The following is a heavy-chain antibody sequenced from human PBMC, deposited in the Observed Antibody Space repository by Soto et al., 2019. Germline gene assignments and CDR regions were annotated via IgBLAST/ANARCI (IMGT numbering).Heavy chain of an antibody. J-gene: IGHJ6*02. Sequence: PGGSLRLSCAASGFTFSDYYMSWIREAPGKGLEWVSYISSSSSYTNYADSVKGRFTISRDNAKNSLYLQMNSLRAEDTAVYYCQGGRYGMDVWGQGTTVNVSS. CDR3: QGGRYGMDV. D-gene: IGHD3-16*01. V-gene: IGHV3-11*06. CDR1: GFTFSDYY. CDR2: ISSSSSYT.